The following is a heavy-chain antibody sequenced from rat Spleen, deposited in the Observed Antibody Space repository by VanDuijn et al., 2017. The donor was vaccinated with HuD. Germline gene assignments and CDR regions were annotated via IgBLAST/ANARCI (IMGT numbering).Heavy chain of an antibody. CDR2: ISYDGSST. D-gene: IGHD1-6*01. J-gene: IGHJ1*01. CDR3: ARHKGDYGLLLYWYFDF. CDR1: GFTFSDYY. Sequence: EVQLVESDGGLVQPGRSLKLSCAASGFTFSDYYMAWVRQAPTKGLEWVATISYDGSSTYYRDSVKGRFTISRDNAKSTLYLQMDSLRSEDTATYYCARHKGDYGLLLYWYFDFWGPGTMVTVSS. V-gene: IGHV5-29*01.